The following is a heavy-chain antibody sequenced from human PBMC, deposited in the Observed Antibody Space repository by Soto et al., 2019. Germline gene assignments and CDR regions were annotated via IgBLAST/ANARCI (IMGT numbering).Heavy chain of an antibody. CDR1: RGTFSSYG. CDR3: ARGLRYSYGLAWFDP. CDR2: IVPMLGNT. V-gene: IGHV1-8*02. J-gene: IGHJ5*02. Sequence: ASVKVSCKGSRGTFSSYGISWVRQAPGQGLEWMGGIVPMLGNTGYAQKFQGRVTMTRNTSISTAYMELSSLRSEDTAVYYCARGLRYSYGLAWFDPWGQGTLVTVSS. D-gene: IGHD5-18*01.